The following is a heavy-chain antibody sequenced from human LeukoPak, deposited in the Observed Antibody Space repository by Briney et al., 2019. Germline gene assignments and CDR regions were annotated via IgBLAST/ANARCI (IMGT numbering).Heavy chain of an antibody. CDR2: IYASGST. J-gene: IGHJ4*02. D-gene: IGHD6-19*01. Sequence: PSETLSLTCTVSGGSISNYYWSWIRQPAGKGLEWIGRIYASGSTNYNPSLKSRVTMSVDTSKNQVSLKLSSVIAADTAVYYCARAGSSGWYVFDNWGQGTVVTVSS. CDR1: GGSISNYY. V-gene: IGHV4-4*07. CDR3: ARAGSSGWYVFDN.